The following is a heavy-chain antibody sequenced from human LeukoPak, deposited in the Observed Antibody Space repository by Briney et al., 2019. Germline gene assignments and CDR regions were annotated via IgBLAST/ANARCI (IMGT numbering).Heavy chain of an antibody. D-gene: IGHD3-22*01. CDR3: ASHSSGRFFDY. V-gene: IGHV4-31*03. J-gene: IGHJ4*02. Sequence: TPSETLSLTCTVSDGSISSSSYYWGWIRQPPGKGLEWIGYIYYSGSTYYNPSLKSRVTISVDTSKNQFSLKLSSVTAADTAVYYCASHSSGRFFDYWGQGTLVTVSS. CDR1: DGSISSSSYY. CDR2: IYYSGST.